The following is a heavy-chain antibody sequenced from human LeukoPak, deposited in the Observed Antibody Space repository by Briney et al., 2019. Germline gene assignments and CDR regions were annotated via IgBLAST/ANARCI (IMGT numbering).Heavy chain of an antibody. Sequence: SQTLSLTCTVSGGSISSGSYYWSWIRQPAGKGLEWIGRIYTSGSTNYNPSLKSRVTISVDTSKNQFSLKLGSVTAADTAVYYCARGGDDGIVVVPAAGSGFDPWGQGTLVTASS. D-gene: IGHD2-2*01. CDR3: ARGGDDGIVVVPAAGSGFDP. V-gene: IGHV4-61*02. CDR1: GGSISSGSYY. CDR2: IYTSGST. J-gene: IGHJ5*02.